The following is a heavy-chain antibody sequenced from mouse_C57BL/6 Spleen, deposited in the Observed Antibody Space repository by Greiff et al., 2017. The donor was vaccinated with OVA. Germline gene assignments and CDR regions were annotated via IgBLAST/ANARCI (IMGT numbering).Heavy chain of an antibody. CDR3: ATPSRGGYAMDY. CDR2: IDPSDSYT. V-gene: IGHV1-69*01. Sequence: VQLQQPGAELVMPGASVKLSCKASGYTFTSYWMHWVKQRPGQGLEWIGEIDPSDSYTNYNQKFKGKSTLTVDKSSSTAYMQLSSLTSEDSAVYYCATPSRGGYAMDYWGQGTSVTVSS. CDR1: GYTFTSYW. J-gene: IGHJ4*01.